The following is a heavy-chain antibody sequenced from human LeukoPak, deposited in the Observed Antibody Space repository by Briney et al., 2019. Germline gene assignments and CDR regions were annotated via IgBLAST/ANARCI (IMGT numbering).Heavy chain of an antibody. J-gene: IGHJ4*02. CDR3: ARQQRIRHCSEGVCTEGYYFDY. CDR2: LSRGGSTT. V-gene: IGHV3-23*01. Sequence: GGSLRLSCAGTGFAFNMFAIDWVRQAPGKGLEWVSGLSRGGSTTNYADSVKGRFTISRDKSQNSVFLQLNSLRPEDPAVYYCARQQRIRHCSEGVCTEGYYFDYWGKGTLVTVSS. D-gene: IGHD2-15*01. CDR1: GFAFNMFA.